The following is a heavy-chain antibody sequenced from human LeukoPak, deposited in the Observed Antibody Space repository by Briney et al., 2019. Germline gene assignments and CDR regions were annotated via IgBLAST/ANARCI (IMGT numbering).Heavy chain of an antibody. J-gene: IGHJ4*02. CDR1: GFTFSSYA. Sequence: PGGSLRLSCAASGFTFSSYAMSWVRQAPGKGLEWVSAISGSGGSTYYADSVKGRFTTSRDTSKTTPYLQMNSLSAEDTAVYYCAKHRDYYGDYGALFDYWGQGTLVTVSS. V-gene: IGHV3-23*01. CDR3: AKHRDYYGDYGALFDY. D-gene: IGHD4-17*01. CDR2: ISGSGGST.